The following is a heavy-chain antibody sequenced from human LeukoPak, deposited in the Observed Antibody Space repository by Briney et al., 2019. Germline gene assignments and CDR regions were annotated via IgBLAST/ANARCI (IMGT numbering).Heavy chain of an antibody. CDR1: GFTFSSYS. CDR3: ARAAGFTTVVTSIDY. V-gene: IGHV3-21*01. Sequence: GGSLRLSCAASGFTFSSYSMNWVRQAPGKGLEWVSSISSSSSCIYYADSVKGRFTISRDNAKNSLYLQMNSLRAEDTAVYYCARAAGFTTVVTSIDYWGQGTLVTVSS. J-gene: IGHJ4*02. D-gene: IGHD4-23*01. CDR2: ISSSSSCI.